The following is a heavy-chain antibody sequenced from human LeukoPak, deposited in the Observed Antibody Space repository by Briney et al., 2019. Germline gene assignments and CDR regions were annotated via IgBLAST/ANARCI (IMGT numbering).Heavy chain of an antibody. CDR1: GFTFSSYN. V-gene: IGHV3-21*01. CDR3: ARDSDEYCSGGACSAFDH. D-gene: IGHD2-15*01. CDR2: ISSSSSYI. Sequence: GGSLRLSCAASGFTFSSYNMNWVRQAPGKGLEWVSSISSSSSYIYYADSMKGRFTISRDNAKKSLYLQMNSLRAEDTAVYYCARDSDEYCSGGACSAFDHWGQGTLVTVSS. J-gene: IGHJ4*02.